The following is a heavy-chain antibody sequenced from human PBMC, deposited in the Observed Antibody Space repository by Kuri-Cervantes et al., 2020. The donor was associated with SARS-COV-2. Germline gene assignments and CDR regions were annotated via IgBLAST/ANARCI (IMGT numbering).Heavy chain of an antibody. V-gene: IGHV4-39*01. Sequence: ESLKISCTVSGGSISSSSYYWGWIRQPPGKGLEWIGSIYYSGSTYYNPSLKSRVTISVDTSKNQFSLKLSSVTAADTAVYYCARVQPLTIFGVVIIDAFDIWGQGTMVTVSS. CDR3: ARVQPLTIFGVVIIDAFDI. CDR1: GGSISSSSYY. D-gene: IGHD3-3*01. CDR2: IYYSGST. J-gene: IGHJ3*02.